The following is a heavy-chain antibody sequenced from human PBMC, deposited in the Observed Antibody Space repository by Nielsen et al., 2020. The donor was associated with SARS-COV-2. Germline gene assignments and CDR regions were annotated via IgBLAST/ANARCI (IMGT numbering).Heavy chain of an antibody. J-gene: IGHJ5*02. V-gene: IGHV5-51*01. Sequence: VRQMPGKGLEWMGIIYPGDSDTRYSPSFQGQVTISADKSISTVYLQWSSLKASDTAMYYCARQPYITIFGVGGFDPWGQGTLVTVSS. CDR2: IYPGDSDT. CDR3: ARQPYITIFGVGGFDP. D-gene: IGHD3-3*01.